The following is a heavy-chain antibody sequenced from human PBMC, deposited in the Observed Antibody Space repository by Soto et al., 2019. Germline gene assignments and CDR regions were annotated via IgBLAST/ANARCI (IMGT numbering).Heavy chain of an antibody. J-gene: IGHJ6*03. CDR2: IWYDGSNK. CDR1: GFTFSSYG. D-gene: IGHD3-3*01. CDR3: ARDRYDFWSGYYPDYYYYYMDV. Sequence: GGSLRLSCAASGFTFSSYGMHWVRQAPGKGLEWVAVIWYDGSNKYYADSVKGRFTISRDNSKNTLYLQMNSLRAEDTAVYYSARDRYDFWSGYYPDYYYYYMDVWGKGTTVTVSS. V-gene: IGHV3-33*01.